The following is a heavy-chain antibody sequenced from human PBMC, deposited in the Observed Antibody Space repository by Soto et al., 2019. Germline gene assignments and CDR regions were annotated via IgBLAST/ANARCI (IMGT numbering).Heavy chain of an antibody. Sequence: EVQLAESGGGLVQPGGSLRLSCAGSGFSFSTYSIHWVRQAPGKGPEYVAVINNNGATTYYADSVKGRFTISRDNSKNTAFLHMGSLRDEDMGVYFCAREAGTPGLWYFDLWGRGTLVTVSS. D-gene: IGHD1-1*01. J-gene: IGHJ2*01. CDR2: INNNGATT. CDR3: AREAGTPGLWYFDL. V-gene: IGHV3-64*07. CDR1: GFSFSTYS.